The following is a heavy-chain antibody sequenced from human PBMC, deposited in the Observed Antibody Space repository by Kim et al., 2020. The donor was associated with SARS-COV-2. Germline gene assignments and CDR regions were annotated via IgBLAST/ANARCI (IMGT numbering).Heavy chain of an antibody. D-gene: IGHD1-26*01. CDR1: GFTFSSYG. Sequence: GGSLRLSCAASGFTFSSYGMHWVRQAPGKGLEWVAVISYDGSNKYYADSVKGRFTISRDNSKNTLYLQMNSLRAEDTAVYYCARTHSGSYYSCFDYWGQGTLVTVSS. V-gene: IGHV3-30*03. J-gene: IGHJ4*02. CDR2: ISYDGSNK. CDR3: ARTHSGSYYSCFDY.